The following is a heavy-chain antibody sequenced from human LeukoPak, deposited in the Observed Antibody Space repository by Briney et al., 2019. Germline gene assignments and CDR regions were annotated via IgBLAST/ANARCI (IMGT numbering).Heavy chain of an antibody. Sequence: GGSLRLSCAASGLTLSDHYMDWVRQAPGKGLEWVSSISSSSSYIYYADSVKGRFTISRDNAKNSLYLQMNSLRAEDTAVYYCARDLSQGGFYGDYDDYWGQGTLVTVSS. J-gene: IGHJ4*02. V-gene: IGHV3-21*01. CDR3: ARDLSQGGFYGDYDDY. D-gene: IGHD4-17*01. CDR1: GLTLSDHY. CDR2: ISSSSSYI.